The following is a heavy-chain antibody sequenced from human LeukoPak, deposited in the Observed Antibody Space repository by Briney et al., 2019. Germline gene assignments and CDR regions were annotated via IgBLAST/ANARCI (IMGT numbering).Heavy chain of an antibody. D-gene: IGHD1-26*01. V-gene: IGHV3-33*01. CDR3: GRYTGGPEIIDY. CDR1: GYLLSGCG. Sequence: GRAQILSCATAGYLLSGCGMHWVRQAPSQVVAWVALIWHDGSNTDYADSVKGRFTISRDNSKSTLYLQMNSLRAVDTAVYYCGRYTGGPEIIDYWGQGTLVTVSS. J-gene: IGHJ4*02. CDR2: IWHDGSNT.